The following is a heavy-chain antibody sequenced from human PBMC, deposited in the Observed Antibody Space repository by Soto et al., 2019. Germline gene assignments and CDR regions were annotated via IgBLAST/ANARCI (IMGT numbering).Heavy chain of an antibody. CDR2: IKADGSEK. J-gene: IGHJ4*02. CDR3: AKDAVYNDGFWLRDH. Sequence: LRVSCAGSGFTFSNHWMNWVRQAPGKGLEWVANIKADGSEKYYVDSVKGRFTRSRDNAKNSLYLQMTDLRADDTAVYYCAKDAVYNDGFWLRDHWGQGTQGTVCS. CDR1: GFTFSNHW. D-gene: IGHD3-3*01. V-gene: IGHV3-7*03.